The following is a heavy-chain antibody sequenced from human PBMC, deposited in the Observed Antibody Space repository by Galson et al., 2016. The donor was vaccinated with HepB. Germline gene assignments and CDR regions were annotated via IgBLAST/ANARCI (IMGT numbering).Heavy chain of an antibody. CDR2: ISGSGTNT. CDR1: GFIFSTYV. D-gene: IGHD2-21*02. J-gene: IGHJ6*02. Sequence: SLRLSCAGSGFIFSTYVMNWVRQAPGKGLEWVSAISGSGTNTYYEDSVKGRFTISRDNSKNTLFLQMNSLRAEDTAVYYCAKSLLGVTLVSYYYGMDVWGQGTTVTVSS. V-gene: IGHV3-23*01. CDR3: AKSLLGVTLVSYYYGMDV.